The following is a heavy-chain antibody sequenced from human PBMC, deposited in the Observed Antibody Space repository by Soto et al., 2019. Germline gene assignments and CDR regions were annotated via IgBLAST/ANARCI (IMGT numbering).Heavy chain of an antibody. CDR3: AIGPYYYDRNGQFDC. CDR1: GYTFTGYY. V-gene: IGHV1-2*02. J-gene: IGHJ4*02. D-gene: IGHD3-10*02. CDR2: INPNSGGT. Sequence: ASVKVSCKASGYTFTGYYMHWVRQAPGQGLEWMGWINPNSGGTNFAQKFEGRVTMTRDTSINTAYMELSRLRSDDTAVYYCAIGPYYYDRNGQFDCRGQVTLVTVSS.